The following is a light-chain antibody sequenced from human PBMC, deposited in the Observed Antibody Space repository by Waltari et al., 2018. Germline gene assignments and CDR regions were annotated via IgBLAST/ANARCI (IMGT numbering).Light chain of an antibody. CDR2: WAS. CDR1: QSVLYSSHNKNY. CDR3: QQYYSTPRT. J-gene: IGKJ1*01. Sequence: DIVMTQSPDSLAVSLGERATINCNSSQSVLYSSHNKNYLAWYQQKPGQPPKLLIYWASTRESGVPDRFSGSGSGTDFTLTISSLQAEDVAVYYCQQYYSTPRTFGQGTKVEIK. V-gene: IGKV4-1*01.